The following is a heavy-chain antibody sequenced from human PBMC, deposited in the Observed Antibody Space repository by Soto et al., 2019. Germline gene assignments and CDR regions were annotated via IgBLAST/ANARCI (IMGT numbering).Heavy chain of an antibody. Sequence: ASVKVSCKVSGYTLTELSMHWVRQAPGKGLEWMGGFDPEDGETIYEQKFQGRVTMTEDTSTDTAYMELSSLRSEDTAVYYCATPFVLTGARDAFDIWGQGTMVTVSS. D-gene: IGHD7-27*01. CDR3: ATPFVLTGARDAFDI. V-gene: IGHV1-24*01. J-gene: IGHJ3*02. CDR2: FDPEDGET. CDR1: GYTLTELS.